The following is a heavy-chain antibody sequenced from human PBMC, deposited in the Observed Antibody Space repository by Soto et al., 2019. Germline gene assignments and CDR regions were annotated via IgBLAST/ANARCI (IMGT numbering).Heavy chain of an antibody. Sequence: QITLKESGPTLVNPTQPLTLTCTFSGFSLSTSGVGVGWIRQPPGKALEWLALIYWNDDKRYSPSLKSRLTITKDASKNQVVLTMTNMDPEDTATYYCTHFLADAFDFWGQGTMVTVSS. CDR2: IYWNDDK. CDR3: THFLADAFDF. CDR1: GFSLSTSGVG. V-gene: IGHV2-5*01. J-gene: IGHJ3*01.